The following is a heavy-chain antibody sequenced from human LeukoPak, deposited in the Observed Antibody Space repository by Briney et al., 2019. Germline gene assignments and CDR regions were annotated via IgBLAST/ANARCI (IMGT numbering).Heavy chain of an antibody. V-gene: IGHV3-74*01. Sequence: GGSLRLSCAASGFTFSSYWMHWVRQVQGKGLVWVSRINSDGSSTSYADSVKGRFTISRDNAKNTLYVQMNSLRAEDTAVYYCSTGSGHAFDIWGRGTMVTVSS. CDR2: INSDGSST. J-gene: IGHJ3*02. D-gene: IGHD3-10*01. CDR1: GFTFSSYW. CDR3: STGSGHAFDI.